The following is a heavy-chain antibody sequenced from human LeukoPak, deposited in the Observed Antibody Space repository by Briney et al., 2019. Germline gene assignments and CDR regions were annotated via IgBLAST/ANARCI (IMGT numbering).Heavy chain of an antibody. CDR2: IIPILGIA. CDR3: ARGLGHYYYYYMDV. Sequence: SVKVSCKASGGTFSSYAISWVRQAPGQGLEWMGRIIPILGIANYAQKFQGRVTITADRSTSTAYMELSSLRSEDTAVYYCARGLGHYYYYYMDVWGKGTTVTVSS. J-gene: IGHJ6*03. D-gene: IGHD7-27*01. CDR1: GGTFSSYA. V-gene: IGHV1-69*04.